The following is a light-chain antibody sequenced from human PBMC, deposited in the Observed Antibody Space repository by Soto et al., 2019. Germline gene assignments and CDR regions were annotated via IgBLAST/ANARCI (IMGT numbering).Light chain of an antibody. J-gene: IGLJ2*01. CDR1: TSDVAYYDL. Sequence: QSALTQPASVSGSPGQSITISCAGTTSDVAYYDLVSWYQQHPGSAPKLLIYEVDKRPSGISVRFYGSKSGATASLTISGLLPEDEAVYFCCTYAGHVPKFGGGTKLTVL. CDR3: CTYAGHVPK. V-gene: IGLV2-23*02. CDR2: EVD.